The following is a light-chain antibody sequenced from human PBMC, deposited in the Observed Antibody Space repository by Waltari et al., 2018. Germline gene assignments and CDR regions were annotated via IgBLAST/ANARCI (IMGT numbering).Light chain of an antibody. Sequence: ENVLTQSPGTLSLSPGGRATLSCRASESVSVDNLAWYQQKAGLAPRLLSYDASTRATGVPDRFSGSGSGTDFTLTISRLEPEDFAVYYCQQYGGLPWTFGQGTKVDIK. CDR1: ESVSVDN. V-gene: IGKV3-20*01. J-gene: IGKJ1*01. CDR3: QQYGGLPWT. CDR2: DAS.